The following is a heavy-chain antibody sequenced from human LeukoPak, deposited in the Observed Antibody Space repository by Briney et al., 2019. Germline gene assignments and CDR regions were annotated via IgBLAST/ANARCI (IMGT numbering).Heavy chain of an antibody. Sequence: GGSLRLSCVASGFTFSSYGMHWVRQAPGKGLEWVAVIWYDGSNKYYADSVKGRFTISRDNSKNTLYLQMNSLRAEDTAVYYCARERYFATGMDVWGQGTTVTVSS. CDR2: IWYDGSNK. J-gene: IGHJ6*02. CDR1: GFTFSSYG. CDR3: ARERYFATGMDV. D-gene: IGHD3-9*01. V-gene: IGHV3-33*01.